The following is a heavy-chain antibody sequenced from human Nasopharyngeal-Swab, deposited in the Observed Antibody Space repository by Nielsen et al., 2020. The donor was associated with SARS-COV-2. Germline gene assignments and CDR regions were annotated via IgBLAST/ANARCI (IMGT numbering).Heavy chain of an antibody. CDR1: GFTFSSYW. V-gene: IGHV3-74*01. CDR3: ASVRIFGVVMNDY. Sequence: GESLKISCAASGFTFSSYWMHWVRQAPGKGLVWVSRINSDGSSTSYADSVKGRFTISRDNAKNSLYLQMNSLRDEDTAVYYCASVRIFGVVMNDYWGQGTLVTVSS. D-gene: IGHD3-3*02. CDR2: INSDGSST. J-gene: IGHJ4*02.